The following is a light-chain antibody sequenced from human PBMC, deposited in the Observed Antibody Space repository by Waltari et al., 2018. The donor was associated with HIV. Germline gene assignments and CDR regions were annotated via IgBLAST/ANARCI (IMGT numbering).Light chain of an antibody. V-gene: IGLV2-14*01. CDR2: EDN. CDR1: SSDIGNYKY. Sequence: QSALTQPASVSGSPGQSITISCTGASSDIGNYKYVSWYQHHPGIAPKLIIYEDNNRPSWGSNRFSGSKSGKTASLTISGLQAEDESDYYCSSYTDSSVIFGGGTKVTVL. CDR3: SSYTDSSVI. J-gene: IGLJ2*01.